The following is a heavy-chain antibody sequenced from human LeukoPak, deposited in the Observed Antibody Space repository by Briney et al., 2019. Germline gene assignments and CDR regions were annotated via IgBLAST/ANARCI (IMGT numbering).Heavy chain of an antibody. D-gene: IGHD6-13*01. CDR1: GFTFSSYS. Sequence: PGGSLRLSCAASGFTFSSYSMNWVRQAPGKGLEWVSSISSSSSYIYYADSVKGRFTISRDNAKNSLYLQMNSLRAEDTARYYCARGVALYSSSWFDYWGQGTLVTVSS. V-gene: IGHV3-21*01. CDR2: ISSSSSYI. CDR3: ARGVALYSSSWFDY. J-gene: IGHJ4*02.